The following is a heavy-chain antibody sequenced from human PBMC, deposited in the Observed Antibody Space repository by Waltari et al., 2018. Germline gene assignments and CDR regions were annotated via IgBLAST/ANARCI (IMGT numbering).Heavy chain of an antibody. J-gene: IGHJ4*02. CDR3: AKGSGGGSYPYYFDY. CDR2: ISGSGGST. Sequence: EVQLLESGGGLVQPGGSLRLSCAASGFTFSSYAMSWVRQAPGKGLDWVSAISGSGGSTYYADSVKGRFTISRDNSKNTLYLQMNSLRAEDTAVYYCAKGSGGGSYPYYFDYWGQGTLVTVSS. D-gene: IGHD1-26*01. CDR1: GFTFSSYA. V-gene: IGHV3-23*01.